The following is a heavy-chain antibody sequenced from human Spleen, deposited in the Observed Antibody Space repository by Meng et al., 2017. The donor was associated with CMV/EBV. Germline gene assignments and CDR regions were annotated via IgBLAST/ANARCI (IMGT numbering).Heavy chain of an antibody. D-gene: IGHD1-26*01. Sequence: GGSLRLSCAASGFTVSSNYMSWVRQAPGKGLEWVSGISWNSGSIGYADSVQGRFTISRDNAKNSLYLQMNSLIAEATAFYYCASAFRSRGATASFDPWGQGTLVTVSS. CDR2: ISWNSGSI. CDR3: ASAFRSRGATASFDP. J-gene: IGHJ5*02. V-gene: IGHV3-20*04. CDR1: GFTVSSNY.